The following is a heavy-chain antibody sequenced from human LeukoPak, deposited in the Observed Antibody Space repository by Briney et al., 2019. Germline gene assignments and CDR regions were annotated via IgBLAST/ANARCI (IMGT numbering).Heavy chain of an antibody. J-gene: IGHJ4*02. D-gene: IGHD3-16*01. V-gene: IGHV4-38-2*01. CDR3: AGFFARGGSFDY. CDR2: IYRDGTT. Sequence: SETLSLTCAVGGYSISSGYYWGWVRQPPGKGLEWIGSIYRDGTTFHNPSLKSRVTISVDTSKNQFSLKLSPVTAADTAVYFCAGFFARGGSFDYWGQGTLVTVS. CDR1: GYSISSGYY.